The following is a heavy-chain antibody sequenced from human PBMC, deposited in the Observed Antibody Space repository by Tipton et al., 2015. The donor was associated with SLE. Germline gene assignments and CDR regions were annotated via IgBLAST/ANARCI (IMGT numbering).Heavy chain of an antibody. CDR2: MHNSGDS. Sequence: TLSLTCKVSGISISTHYWSWIRQPPGKGLEWIGQMHNSGDSTYNPSLKSRVTISVDTSKNQFSLKLSSVTAADTAVYYCARHDEGFDAFDIWGQGTMVTVSS. J-gene: IGHJ3*02. V-gene: IGHV4-59*11. CDR3: ARHDEGFDAFDI. D-gene: IGHD1-1*01. CDR1: GISISTHY.